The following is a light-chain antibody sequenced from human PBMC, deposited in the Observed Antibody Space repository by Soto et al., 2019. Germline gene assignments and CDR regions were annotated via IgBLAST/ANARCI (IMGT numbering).Light chain of an antibody. J-gene: IGKJ2*01. CDR1: QTVGSSH. V-gene: IGKV3-20*01. Sequence: EVVLTQSPGTLSLSPGERATLSCRASQTVGSSHLAWYQQKPGQAPRLLIYGPSDRATDLPDRFSGSGSGTDFTLTISRLEPEDFALYYCQHFGSSPPKYTFGQGTKLEIK. CDR3: QHFGSSPPKYT. CDR2: GPS.